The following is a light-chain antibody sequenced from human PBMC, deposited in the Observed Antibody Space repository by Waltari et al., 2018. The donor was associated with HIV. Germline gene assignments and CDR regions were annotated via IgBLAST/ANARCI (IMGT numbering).Light chain of an antibody. CDR1: TSNIGGNS. J-gene: IGLJ2*01. V-gene: IGLV1-44*01. Sequence: QSMLTQPPSASGTPGQRVTISCSGGTSNIGGNSVNWYQQLPGTAPGVFIYSHEQRPSGVPGRFSGSKSATSASLVISGLHSEDEATYYCSTWYDTLNGHVVFGGGTTLTVL. CDR3: STWYDTLNGHVV. CDR2: SHE.